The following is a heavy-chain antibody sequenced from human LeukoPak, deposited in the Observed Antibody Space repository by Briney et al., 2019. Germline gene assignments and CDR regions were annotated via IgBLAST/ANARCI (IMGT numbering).Heavy chain of an antibody. CDR2: CIPIFGTA. D-gene: IGHD4-11*01. Sequence: ASGKPSCKASGGTFSSYAISWVRQAPGQGLEWMGGCIPIFGTANYAQKFQGRVTITADESTSTAYMELSSLRSEDTAVYYCARIPESASTVTAYYFDYWGQGTLVTVSS. J-gene: IGHJ4*02. CDR1: GGTFSSYA. V-gene: IGHV1-69*13. CDR3: ARIPESASTVTAYYFDY.